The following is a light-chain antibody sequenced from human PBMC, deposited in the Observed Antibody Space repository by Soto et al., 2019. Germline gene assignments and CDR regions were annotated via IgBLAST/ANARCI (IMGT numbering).Light chain of an antibody. Sequence: AAVSFITSQSVRSNLAWYQQKPGQAPRLLIYDASSRATGIPDRFSGSGSGTEFTLTFGRLVPEGLAVCYAHPISRWTPGVVFRSGTKVDIK. CDR3: HPISRWTPGVV. J-gene: IGKJ4*02. CDR2: DAS. CDR1: QSVRSN. V-gene: IGKV3-11*01.